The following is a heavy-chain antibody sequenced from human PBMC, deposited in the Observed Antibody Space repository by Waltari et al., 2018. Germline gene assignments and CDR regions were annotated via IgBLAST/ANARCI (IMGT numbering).Heavy chain of an antibody. D-gene: IGHD2-8*01. Sequence: QVQLQQWGAGLLKPSETLSLTCAVYGGSFSGYYWIWIRQPPGKGLEWIGEINHSGSTNYNPSLKSRVTISVDTSKNQFSLKLSSVTAADTAVYYCARGGGDCTNGVCYTYYFDYWGQGTLVTVSS. CDR3: ARGGGDCTNGVCYTYYFDY. V-gene: IGHV4-34*01. J-gene: IGHJ4*02. CDR1: GGSFSGYY. CDR2: INHSGST.